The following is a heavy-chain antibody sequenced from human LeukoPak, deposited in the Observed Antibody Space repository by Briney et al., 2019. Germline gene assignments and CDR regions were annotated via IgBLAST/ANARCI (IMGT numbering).Heavy chain of an antibody. CDR2: ISGSGGST. D-gene: IGHD1-26*01. V-gene: IGHV3-23*01. CDR1: GFTFSSYA. J-gene: IGHJ4*02. CDR3: ARRSGSYWY. Sequence: GGSLRLSCAAPGFTFSSYAMSWVRQAPGKGLEWVSAISGSGGSTYYADSVKGRFTLSRDNSKNTLYLQMNSLRDEDTAVYYCARRSGSYWYWGQGTLVTVSS.